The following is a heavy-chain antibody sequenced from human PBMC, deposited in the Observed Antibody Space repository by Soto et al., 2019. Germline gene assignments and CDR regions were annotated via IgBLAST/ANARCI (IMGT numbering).Heavy chain of an antibody. CDR1: GFTFSSYW. V-gene: IGHV3-7*05. CDR3: ARHSRYSSSWYYFDY. J-gene: IGHJ4*02. Sequence: GGSLRLSCAASGFTFSSYWMSWVRQAPGKGLEWVANIKQDGNEKYYVDSVKGRFTISRDNAKNSLYLQMNSLRAEDTAVYYCARHSRYSSSWYYFDYWGQGTLVTVSS. D-gene: IGHD6-13*01. CDR2: IKQDGNEK.